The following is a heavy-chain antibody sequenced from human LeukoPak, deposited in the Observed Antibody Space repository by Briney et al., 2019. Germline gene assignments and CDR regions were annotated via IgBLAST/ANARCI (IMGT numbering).Heavy chain of an antibody. CDR2: ISGSGGST. Sequence: GGSLRLSCAAPAFTFSSYAMSWVRQAPGKVLEWVSAISGSGGSTYYADSVKGRFTISRDNSKNTLYLQMNSLRAEDTAVYYCAKDYCSGGSCYLHWGQGTLVTVSS. V-gene: IGHV3-23*01. D-gene: IGHD2-15*01. CDR1: AFTFSSYA. CDR3: AKDYCSGGSCYLH. J-gene: IGHJ4*02.